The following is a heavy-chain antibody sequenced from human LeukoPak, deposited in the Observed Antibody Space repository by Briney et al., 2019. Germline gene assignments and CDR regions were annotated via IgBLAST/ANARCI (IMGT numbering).Heavy chain of an antibody. CDR3: ARRGDSSGYYSYYFDY. V-gene: IGHV3-48*03. CDR2: ISSSGSTI. J-gene: IGHJ4*02. D-gene: IGHD3-22*01. CDR1: GFTFSSYE. Sequence: GGSLRLSCAASGFTFSSYEMNWVRQAPGKWLEWVSYISSSGSTIYYADSVKGRFTISRDNAKNSLCLQMNSLRAEDTAVYYCARRGDSSGYYSYYFDYWGQGTLVTVSS.